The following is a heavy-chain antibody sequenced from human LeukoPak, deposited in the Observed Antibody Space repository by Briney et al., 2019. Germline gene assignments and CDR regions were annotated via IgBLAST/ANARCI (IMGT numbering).Heavy chain of an antibody. D-gene: IGHD5-12*01. CDR3: AILPAITTYYYYYIDV. CDR1: GGSISSSSHY. Sequence: SETLSLTCAVSGGSISSSSHYWGWIRQAPGKRLECIGTIYYSGSSYYTPSLEGRVTMSVDTSKNEFSLRLSSVTAADTAVYYCAILPAITTYYYYYIDVWGKGTMVTVSS. J-gene: IGHJ6*03. CDR2: IYYSGSS. V-gene: IGHV4-39*01.